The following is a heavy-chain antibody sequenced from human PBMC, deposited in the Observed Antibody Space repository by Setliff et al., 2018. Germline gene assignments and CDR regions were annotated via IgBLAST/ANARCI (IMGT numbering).Heavy chain of an antibody. CDR2: IIPILGIA. CDR3: ARAYSSSWYVWSWTFDY. V-gene: IGHV1-69*10. CDR1: GGTFSSYA. J-gene: IGHJ4*02. Sequence: GASVKVSCKASGGTFSSYAISWVRQAPGQGLEWMGGIIPILGIANYAQKFQGRVTITADESTSTAYMELSSLRSEDTAVYYCARAYSSSWYVWSWTFDYWGQGTLVTVSS. D-gene: IGHD6-13*01.